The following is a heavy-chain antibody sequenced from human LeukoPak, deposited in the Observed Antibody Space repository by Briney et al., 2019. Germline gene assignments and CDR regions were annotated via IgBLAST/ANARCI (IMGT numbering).Heavy chain of an antibody. V-gene: IGHV1-18*01. J-gene: IGHJ4*02. Sequence: ASVKVSSKASGYTFPSYGITWVRQAPGQGLECMGWISPYSGNTDYAQKFQGRVTMTTATSTTTAYMELRSLRSDDTAVYYCARASGVSAAGSPYYFDYWGQGSLVTVSS. CDR2: ISPYSGNT. CDR3: ARASGVSAAGSPYYFDY. D-gene: IGHD6-13*01. CDR1: GYTFPSYG.